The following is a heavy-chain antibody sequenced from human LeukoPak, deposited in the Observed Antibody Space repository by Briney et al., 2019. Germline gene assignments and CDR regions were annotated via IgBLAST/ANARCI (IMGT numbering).Heavy chain of an antibody. V-gene: IGHV1-3*01. D-gene: IGHD4-17*01. CDR1: GYSFTNYA. CDR2: INAGNGKT. Sequence: ASVKVSCKAAGYSFTNYAIQWVRQAPGQRLEWMGWINAGNGKTKHSQKFQGRVTITRDTSATTAYMELSGLRSEDTAVYYCARAIWTSTVTTYYLDYWGQGTLVTVSS. J-gene: IGHJ4*02. CDR3: ARAIWTSTVTTYYLDY.